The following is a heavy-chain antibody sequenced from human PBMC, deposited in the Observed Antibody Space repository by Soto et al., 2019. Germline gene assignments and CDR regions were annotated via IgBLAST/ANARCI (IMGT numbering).Heavy chain of an antibody. V-gene: IGHV3-21*01. D-gene: IGHD6-13*01. J-gene: IGHJ4*02. CDR2: ISSSSSYI. CDR1: GFTFSSYS. CDR3: ARDGTHRSSWYAPFDY. Sequence: EVQLVESGGGLVKPGGSLRLSCAASGFTFSSYSMNWVRQAPGKGLEWVSSISSSSSYIYYADSVKGRFTISRDNAKNXLYLQMNSLRAEDTAVYYCARDGTHRSSWYAPFDYWGQGTLVTVSS.